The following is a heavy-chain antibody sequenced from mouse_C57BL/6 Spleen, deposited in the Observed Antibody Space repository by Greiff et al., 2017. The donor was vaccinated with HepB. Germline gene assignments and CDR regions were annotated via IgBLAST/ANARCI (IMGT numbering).Heavy chain of an antibody. D-gene: IGHD2-3*01. CDR3: ARVGYYGDYYAMDY. J-gene: IGHJ4*01. V-gene: IGHV1-22*01. CDR1: GYTFTDYN. CDR2: INPNNGGT. Sequence: EVQLQQSGPELVKPGASVKMSCKASGYTFTDYNMHWVKQSHGKSLEWIGYINPNNGGTSYNQKFKGKATLTVNKSSSTAYMELRSLTSEDSAVYYCARVGYYGDYYAMDYWGQGTSVTVSS.